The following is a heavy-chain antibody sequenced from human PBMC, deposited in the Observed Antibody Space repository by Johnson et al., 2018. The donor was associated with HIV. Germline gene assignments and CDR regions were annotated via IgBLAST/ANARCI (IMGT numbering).Heavy chain of an antibody. J-gene: IGHJ3*02. Sequence: QVQLVESGGGLVKPGRSLRLSCAASGFTFSSYAMHWVRQAPGKGLEWVAVISYDGSNKYYADSVKGRFTISRDNSKNTLYLQMNSLRAEDTAVYYRAREYYDSSGYYYGGVSAFDIWGQGTMVTVSS. CDR3: AREYYDSSGYYYGGVSAFDI. CDR1: GFTFSSYA. V-gene: IGHV3-30-3*01. CDR2: ISYDGSNK. D-gene: IGHD3-22*01.